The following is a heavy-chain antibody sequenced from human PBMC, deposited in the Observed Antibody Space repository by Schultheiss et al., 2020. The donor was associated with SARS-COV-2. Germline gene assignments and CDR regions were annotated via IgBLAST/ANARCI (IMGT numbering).Heavy chain of an antibody. CDR1: GFTFSSYR. J-gene: IGHJ4*02. D-gene: IGHD6-13*01. CDR2: ISSDGSNI. CDR3: ARLPVTSQQVVF. V-gene: IGHV3-48*02. Sequence: GESLKISCAASGFTFSSYRMNWVRQAPGKGLECISYISSDGSNIYYADSVKGRFTISRVNARNSLYLQMNSLRDEDTAVYYCARLPVTSQQVVFWGQGTLVTVSS.